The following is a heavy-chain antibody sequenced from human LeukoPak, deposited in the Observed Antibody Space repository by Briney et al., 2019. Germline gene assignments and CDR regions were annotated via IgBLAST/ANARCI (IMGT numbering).Heavy chain of an antibody. Sequence: SETLSLTCTVSGGSISSGSYYWSWIRQPAGKGLEWIGRIYTSGSTNYNSSLKSRVTISVDTSKNQFSLKLSSVTAADTAVYYCAREWVLVAAAAPDAFDIWGQGTMVTVSS. CDR1: GGSISSGSYY. CDR3: AREWVLVAAAAPDAFDI. D-gene: IGHD6-13*01. CDR2: IYTSGST. V-gene: IGHV4-61*02. J-gene: IGHJ3*02.